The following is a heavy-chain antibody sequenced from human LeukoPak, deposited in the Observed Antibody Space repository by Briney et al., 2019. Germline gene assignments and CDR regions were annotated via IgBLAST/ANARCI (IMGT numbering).Heavy chain of an antibody. CDR1: GFTVSFYA. V-gene: IGHV3-23*01. D-gene: IGHD2-2*01. CDR3: VKDPDPRYCSSTSCSPI. Sequence: TGGSLRLSCAASGFTVSFYAMSWVRQAPGKGLEWVSVIAGGGSSTYYADSVKGRFTISRDNSKNTLYLQMNSLRVEDTAVYYCVKDPDPRYCSSTSCSPIWGQGTVVTVSS. CDR2: IAGGGSST. J-gene: IGHJ3*02.